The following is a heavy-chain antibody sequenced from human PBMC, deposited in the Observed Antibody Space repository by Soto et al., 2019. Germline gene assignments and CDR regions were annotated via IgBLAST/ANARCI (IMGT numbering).Heavy chain of an antibody. J-gene: IGHJ4*02. CDR3: ARGRLVAGTVDY. V-gene: IGHV1-8*01. CDR1: GYTFTSYD. CDR2: MNPSTGST. D-gene: IGHD6-19*01. Sequence: QVQLVQSGAEVKKPGASVKVSCKASGYTFTSYDIKWVRQATGQGLEWMGWMNPSTGSTGFAQKFQGRVTMISNTSISTAYLELRSLPSEDTAVYYCARGRLVAGTVDYWGQGTLVTVSS.